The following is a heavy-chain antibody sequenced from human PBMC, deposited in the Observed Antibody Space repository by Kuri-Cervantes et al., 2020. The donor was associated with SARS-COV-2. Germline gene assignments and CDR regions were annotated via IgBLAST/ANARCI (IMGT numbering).Heavy chain of an antibody. CDR1: GGTFSRYA. V-gene: IGHV1-69*06. CDR2: IILLFGTT. J-gene: IGHJ4*02. D-gene: IGHD2-2*01. Sequence: SVKVSCKASGGTFSRYAVPWVRQAPGRGFEWMGRIILLFGTTIYAEKLRGRVTITADKSTNTAYMDLSSLRSEDTAVYYCARPYCTRSTCYDGTFDSWGQGTLVTVSS. CDR3: ARPYCTRSTCYDGTFDS.